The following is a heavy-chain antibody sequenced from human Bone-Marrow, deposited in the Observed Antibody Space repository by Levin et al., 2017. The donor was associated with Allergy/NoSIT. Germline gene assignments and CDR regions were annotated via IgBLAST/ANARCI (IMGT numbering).Heavy chain of an antibody. D-gene: IGHD3-10*01. CDR1: GGSISTYY. CDR2: IYDFGST. J-gene: IGHJ5*02. V-gene: IGHV4-59*01. CDR3: ARAAFHGSGSDYWFDP. Sequence: SETLSLTCSVSGGSISTYYWSWVRQPPGKGLEWIGYIYDFGSTNYNPSLRSRVTISGDTSKNQFSLNLSSVTAADTAVYYCARAAFHGSGSDYWFDPWGQGALVTVSS.